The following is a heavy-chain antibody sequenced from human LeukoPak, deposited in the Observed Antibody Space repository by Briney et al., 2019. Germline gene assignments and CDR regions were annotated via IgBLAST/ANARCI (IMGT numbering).Heavy chain of an antibody. CDR2: IYYSGST. D-gene: IGHD3-22*01. CDR3: ARVGSSGYSFSYAFDI. Sequence: PSETLSLTCTVSGGSISSYYWSWIRQPPGKGLEWIGYIYYSGSTNYNPSLKSRVTISVDTSKNQFSLKLSSVTAADTAVYYCARVGSSGYSFSYAFDIWGQGTMVTVSS. CDR1: GGSISSYY. V-gene: IGHV4-59*01. J-gene: IGHJ3*02.